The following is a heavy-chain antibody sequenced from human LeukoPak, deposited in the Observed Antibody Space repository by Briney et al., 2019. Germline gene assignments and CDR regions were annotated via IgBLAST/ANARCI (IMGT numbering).Heavy chain of an antibody. D-gene: IGHD1-26*01. V-gene: IGHV4-4*02. J-gene: IGHJ4*02. CDR1: GGSISSSNW. Sequence: SETLSLTCAVSGGSISSSNWWSWVRQPPGKGLEWIGEINHSGSTNYNPSLKSRVTISVDTSKNQFSLKLSSVTAADTAVYYCARAAWSYSFDYWGQGTLVTVSS. CDR3: ARAAWSYSFDY. CDR2: INHSGST.